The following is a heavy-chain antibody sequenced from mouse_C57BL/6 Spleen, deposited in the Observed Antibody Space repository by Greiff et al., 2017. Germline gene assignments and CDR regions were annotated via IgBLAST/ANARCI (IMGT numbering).Heavy chain of an antibody. V-gene: IGHV1-72*01. D-gene: IGHD2-5*01. CDR1: GYTFTSYW. J-gene: IGHJ1*03. Sequence: QVQLQQPGAELVKPGASVKLSCKASGYTFTSYWMHWVKQRPGRGLEWIGRIDPNSGGTKYNEKFKSKATLTVDKPSSTAYMQLSSLPSEDSAVYYGAREGAYYSNYGGYFDVWGTGTTVTVSS. CDR2: IDPNSGGT. CDR3: AREGAYYSNYGGYFDV.